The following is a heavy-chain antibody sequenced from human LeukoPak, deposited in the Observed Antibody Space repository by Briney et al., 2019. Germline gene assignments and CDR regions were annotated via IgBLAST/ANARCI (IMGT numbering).Heavy chain of an antibody. J-gene: IGHJ5*02. D-gene: IGHD3-9*01. CDR1: GGSISSYY. CDR3: ARGTSRVLRYFETGPGAFDP. V-gene: IGHV4-59*01. CDR2: IYYSGST. Sequence: SETLSLTCTVSGGSISSYYWSWIRQPPGEGLEWIGYIYYSGSTNYNPSLKSRVTISVDTSKNQFSLKLSSVTAADTAVYYCARGTSRVLRYFETGPGAFDPWGQGTLVTVSS.